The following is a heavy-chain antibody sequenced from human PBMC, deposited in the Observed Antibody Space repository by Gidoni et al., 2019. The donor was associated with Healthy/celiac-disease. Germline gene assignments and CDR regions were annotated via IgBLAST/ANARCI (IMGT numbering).Heavy chain of an antibody. Sequence: QVQLVQSGDEVKKPGASVKVSCKASGYTFTSYAMHWVRQAPGQRLEWMGWINAGNGNTKDSQKFQGRVTITRDTSASTAYMELSSLRSEDTAVYYCARSRGYSYGFDYWGQGTLVTVSS. CDR1: GYTFTSYA. J-gene: IGHJ4*02. D-gene: IGHD5-18*01. V-gene: IGHV1-3*01. CDR2: INAGNGNT. CDR3: ARSRGYSYGFDY.